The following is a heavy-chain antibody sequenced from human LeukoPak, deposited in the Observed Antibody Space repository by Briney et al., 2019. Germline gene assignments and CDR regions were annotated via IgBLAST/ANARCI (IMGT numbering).Heavy chain of an antibody. V-gene: IGHV1-18*01. CDR3: ARGDGYNYGY. J-gene: IGHJ4*02. CDR2: ITAYNGNT. Sequence: WMAWITAYNGNTNYAKKLQGRVTMTTDTSTSTAYMELRSLRSDDTAVYYCARGDGYNYGYWGQGTLVTVSS. D-gene: IGHD5-12*01.